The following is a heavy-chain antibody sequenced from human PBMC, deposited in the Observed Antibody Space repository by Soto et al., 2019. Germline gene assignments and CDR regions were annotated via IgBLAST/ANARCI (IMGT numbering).Heavy chain of an antibody. Sequence: SVKVSCKASGGTFSNYALSWVRQAPGQGLEWMGDIIPIFGTTNNAQKFQGRVTITADEATSTAYMELSSLRSEDTAVYYCARDHYRYFDYWGQGTLVTVSS. V-gene: IGHV1-69*13. CDR2: IIPIFGTT. D-gene: IGHD1-26*01. J-gene: IGHJ4*02. CDR3: ARDHYRYFDY. CDR1: GGTFSNYA.